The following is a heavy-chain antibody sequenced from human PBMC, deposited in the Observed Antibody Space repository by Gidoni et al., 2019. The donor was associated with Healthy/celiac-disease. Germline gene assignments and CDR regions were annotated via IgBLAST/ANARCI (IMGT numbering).Heavy chain of an antibody. J-gene: IGHJ6*02. CDR2: ISSSSSTI. Sequence: EVQLVESGGGLVQPGGSLRLSCAASGFTFSSYSMNWVRQAPGKGLEWVSYISSSSSTIYYAYSVKGRFTISRDNAKNSLYLQMNSLRDEDTAVYYCARLFSPHYYGSGSYYSTYYYYYGMDVWGQGTTVTVSS. CDR1: GFTFSSYS. V-gene: IGHV3-48*02. D-gene: IGHD3-10*01. CDR3: ARLFSPHYYGSGSYYSTYYYYYGMDV.